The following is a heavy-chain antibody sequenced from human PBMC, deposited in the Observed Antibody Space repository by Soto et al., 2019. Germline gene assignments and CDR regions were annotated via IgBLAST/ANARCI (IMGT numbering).Heavy chain of an antibody. CDR1: GGSFSGYY. V-gene: IGHV4-34*01. J-gene: IGHJ3*02. CDR3: ARGARRRPPRDAFDI. Sequence: SETLSLTCAFYGGSFSGYYWSWIRQPPGKGLEWLGDINPSGSTNYNPSLKSRVIMSVDTSKKQFSLNVTSVTAADTAVYYCARGARRRPPRDAFDIWGQGTMVT. CDR2: INPSGST.